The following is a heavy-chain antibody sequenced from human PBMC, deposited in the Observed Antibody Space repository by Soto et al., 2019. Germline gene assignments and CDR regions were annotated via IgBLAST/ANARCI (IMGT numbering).Heavy chain of an antibody. V-gene: IGHV3-30*18. CDR2: ITSVGSNV. Sequence: QVQLVESGGGVVQPGRSLRLSCAASGFTFSSYGMHWVRQAPGKGLEWVASITSVGSNVYYGDSVKGRFTISRDNSKITLYLQMTSLLAEDTAVYYCAEEYTGPGSCEDYFDYWGQGTLVTVSS. D-gene: IGHD3-10*01. CDR3: AEEYTGPGSCEDYFDY. CDR1: GFTFSSYG. J-gene: IGHJ4*02.